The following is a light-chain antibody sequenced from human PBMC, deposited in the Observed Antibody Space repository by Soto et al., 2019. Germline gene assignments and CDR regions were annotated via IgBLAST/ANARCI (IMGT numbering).Light chain of an antibody. Sequence: DIQMTQSPSTLSASVGDRVTITCRASQSINNWLAWYQQTPGKAPKLLIYNASTLESGVPSRFSGSGSGTEFTLTISSLQPDDFATYYCKQYTTFSTFGQGTKLEIK. V-gene: IGKV1-5*03. J-gene: IGKJ2*01. CDR2: NAS. CDR1: QSINNW. CDR3: KQYTTFST.